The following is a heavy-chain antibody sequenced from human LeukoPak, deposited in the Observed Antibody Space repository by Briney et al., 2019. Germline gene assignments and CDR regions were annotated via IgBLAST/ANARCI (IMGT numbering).Heavy chain of an antibody. Sequence: GGSLRLSCAVSGLTFSSSWMDWVRQAPGKGLEWVGFIRSKAYGGTTEYAASVKGRFTISRDDSKSIAYLQMNSLKTEDTAVYYCTRDRVFNWFDPWGQGTLVTVSS. CDR1: GLTFSSSW. CDR3: TRDRVFNWFDP. D-gene: IGHD6-13*01. V-gene: IGHV3-49*04. J-gene: IGHJ5*02. CDR2: IRSKAYGGTT.